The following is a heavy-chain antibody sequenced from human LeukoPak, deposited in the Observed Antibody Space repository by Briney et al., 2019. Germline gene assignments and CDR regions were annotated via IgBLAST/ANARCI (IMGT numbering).Heavy chain of an antibody. Sequence: SETLSLTCTVSGGSISSGDYYWSWIRQPPGKGLEWIGYIYYSGSTYYNPSLKSRVTISVDTSKDQFSLKLSSVTAADTAVYYCARDRDYAFDYWGQGTLVTVSS. CDR3: ARDRDYAFDY. J-gene: IGHJ4*02. CDR2: IYYSGST. V-gene: IGHV4-30-4*01. D-gene: IGHD4/OR15-4a*01. CDR1: GGSISSGDYY.